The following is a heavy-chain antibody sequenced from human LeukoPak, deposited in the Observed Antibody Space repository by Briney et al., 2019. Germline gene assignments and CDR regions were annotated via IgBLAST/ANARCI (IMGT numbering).Heavy chain of an antibody. CDR1: GFTFSTYS. CDR3: ASSTGTYYDSSAYDY. J-gene: IGHJ4*02. Sequence: PGGSLRLSCAASGFTFSTYSMNWVRQVPGKGLEWVSSISSSSSYIYYADSVKGRFTTSRDNAKNSLYLQMSSLRAEDTAVYYCASSTGTYYDSSAYDYWGQGTLVTVSS. D-gene: IGHD3-22*01. V-gene: IGHV3-21*01. CDR2: ISSSSSYI.